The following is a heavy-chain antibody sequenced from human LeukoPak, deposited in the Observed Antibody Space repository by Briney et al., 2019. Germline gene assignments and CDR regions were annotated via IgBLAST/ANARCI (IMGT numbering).Heavy chain of an antibody. CDR3: ARLKKPDGSGSYSQY. CDR2: IYPGDSDT. J-gene: IGHJ4*02. D-gene: IGHD3-10*01. V-gene: IGHV5-51*01. CDR1: GYSFTSYW. Sequence: GESPKISCKGSGYSFTSYWIGWVRQMPGKGLEWMGIIYPGDSDTRYNPSFQGQVTISADKSISTAYLQWSSLKASDTAMYYCARLKKPDGSGSYSQYWGQGTLVTVSS.